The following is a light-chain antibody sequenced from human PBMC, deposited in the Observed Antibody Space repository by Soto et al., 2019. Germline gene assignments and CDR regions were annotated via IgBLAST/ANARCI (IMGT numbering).Light chain of an antibody. CDR1: QSVSSN. Sequence: EIVMTQSLATLSVSPGERATLSCRASQSVSSNLAWYQQKPGQAPRLLIYGASTRATGIPARFSGSESGTEFTLTISSLQSEDFAVYYCQQYNNWPPTWTFGQGTKVEIK. J-gene: IGKJ1*01. CDR2: GAS. V-gene: IGKV3-15*01. CDR3: QQYNNWPPTWT.